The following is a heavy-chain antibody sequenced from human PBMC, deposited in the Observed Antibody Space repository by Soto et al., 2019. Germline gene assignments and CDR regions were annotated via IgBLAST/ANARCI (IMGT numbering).Heavy chain of an antibody. CDR2: IIPIFGTA. D-gene: IGHD3-9*01. CDR1: GGTFSSYA. V-gene: IGHV1-69*13. CDR3: ARAYYDINFLNSYYYYSMDV. J-gene: IGHJ6*02. Sequence: ASVKVSCKASGGTFSSYAISWVRQAPGQGLEWMGGIIPIFGTANYAQKFQGRVTITADESTSTAYMELSSLRSEDTAVYHCARAYYDINFLNSYYYYSMDVWGQGTTVTVSS.